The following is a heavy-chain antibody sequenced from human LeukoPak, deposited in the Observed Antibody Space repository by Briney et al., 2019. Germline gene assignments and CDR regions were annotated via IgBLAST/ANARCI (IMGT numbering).Heavy chain of an antibody. CDR3: ARICSSTDCLIPD. J-gene: IGHJ4*02. Sequence: GGSLRLSCAASGFTFSSYWMTWVRQAPGKGLECVATIKQDGSEKYYVDSVKGRFTISRDNAKNTVYLQINSLRDEDTAVYYCARICSSTDCLIPDWGQGTLVTVSS. CDR2: IKQDGSEK. CDR1: GFTFSSYW. V-gene: IGHV3-7*01. D-gene: IGHD2-2*01.